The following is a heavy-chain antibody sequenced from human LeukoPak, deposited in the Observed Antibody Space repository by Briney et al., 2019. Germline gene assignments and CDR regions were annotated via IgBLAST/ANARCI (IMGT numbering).Heavy chain of an antibody. CDR1: GFTFSSYE. D-gene: IGHD3-10*01. Sequence: GGSLRLSCATSGFTFSSYEMNWVRQAPGKGLEWVSYISSSVSTIYYADSVRGRFTISRDNAKNSLYLQMNSLRAEDTATYFCARHLRGVRGTFDYWGQGTLVTVSS. J-gene: IGHJ4*02. CDR3: ARHLRGVRGTFDY. CDR2: ISSSVSTI. V-gene: IGHV3-48*03.